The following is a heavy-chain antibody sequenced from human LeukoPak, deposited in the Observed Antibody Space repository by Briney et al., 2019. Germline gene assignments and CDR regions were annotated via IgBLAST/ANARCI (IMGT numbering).Heavy chain of an antibody. CDR3: ARGRLAARPIRGGYFDY. J-gene: IGHJ4*02. V-gene: IGHV1-69*04. CDR1: GGTFSSYA. D-gene: IGHD6-6*01. Sequence: GASVKVSCKASGGTFSSYAISWVRQAPGQGLEWMGRIIPILGIANYAQKFQGRVTITADKSTSTAYMELSSLRSEDTAVYYCARGRLAARPIRGGYFDYWGQGTLVTVSS. CDR2: IIPILGIA.